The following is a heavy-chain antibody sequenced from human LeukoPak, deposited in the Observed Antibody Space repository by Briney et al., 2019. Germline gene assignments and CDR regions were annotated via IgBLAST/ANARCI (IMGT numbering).Heavy chain of an antibody. CDR3: ASWGYYGMDV. V-gene: IGHV4-59*01. CDR1: GGSISSYY. D-gene: IGHD3-16*01. Sequence: SETLSLTCTVSGGSISSYYWSWIRQPPGKGLEWIGYIYYSGSTNYNPSLKSRVTISVDTSKNQFSLKLSSVTAADTAMYYCASWGYYGMDVWGQGTTVTVSS. CDR2: IYYSGST. J-gene: IGHJ6*02.